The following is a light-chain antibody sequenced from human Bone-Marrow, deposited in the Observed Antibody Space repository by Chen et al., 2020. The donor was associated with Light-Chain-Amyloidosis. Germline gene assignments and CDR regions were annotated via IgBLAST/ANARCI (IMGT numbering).Light chain of an antibody. J-gene: IGLJ3*02. CDR3: QVWDRSSDRPV. V-gene: IGLV3-21*02. Sequence: SHLLHQPSSVSVAPGHTATIACGGNNIGTTSVHWYQQAPGQAPLLVVYDDSDRTSGSPERLSGSNSGNTATMTISRVEAGDEADYYCQVWDRSSDRPVFGGGTKLTVL. CDR1: NIGTTS. CDR2: DDS.